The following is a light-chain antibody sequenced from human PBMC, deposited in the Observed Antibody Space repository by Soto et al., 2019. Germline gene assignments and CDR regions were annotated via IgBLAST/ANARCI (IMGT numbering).Light chain of an antibody. V-gene: IGKV1-5*01. CDR3: QQYNSYLRT. J-gene: IGKJ1*01. CDR2: DAS. CDR1: QDISNY. Sequence: DIQMTQSPSSLSASVGDRVTITCQASQDISNYLNWYQQKPGKAPKLLIYDASSLESGVPSRFSGSGSGTEFTLTISSLQPDDFATYYCQQYNSYLRTFGQGTKVDIK.